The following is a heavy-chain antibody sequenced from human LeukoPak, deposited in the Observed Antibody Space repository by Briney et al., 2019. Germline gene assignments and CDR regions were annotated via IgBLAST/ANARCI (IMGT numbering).Heavy chain of an antibody. J-gene: IGHJ4*02. D-gene: IGHD2-21*02. Sequence: GGSLRLSCGASGFNFASHAMSWVRQTAGKGLEWVSAISGGGDITYYADSVKGRFTISRDNSKDTLFLQMHSLRPGDTAVYYCVREDTPATANYWGQGTLVTISS. CDR1: GFNFASHA. CDR2: ISGGGDIT. V-gene: IGHV3-23*01. CDR3: VREDTPATANY.